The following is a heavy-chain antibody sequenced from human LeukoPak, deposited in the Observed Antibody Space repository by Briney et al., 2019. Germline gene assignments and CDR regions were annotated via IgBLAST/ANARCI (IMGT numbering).Heavy chain of an antibody. V-gene: IGHV4-61*05. CDR3: ARRTYYYDSSGYYYYYMDV. Sequence: PSETLSLTCTVSGGSISSSSYYWGWIRQPPGKGLEWIGYIYYSGSTNYNPSLKSRVTISVDTSKNQFSLKLSSVTAADTAVYFCARRTYYYDSSGYYYYYMDVWGKGTTVTVSS. J-gene: IGHJ6*03. CDR1: GGSISSSSYY. CDR2: IYYSGST. D-gene: IGHD3-22*01.